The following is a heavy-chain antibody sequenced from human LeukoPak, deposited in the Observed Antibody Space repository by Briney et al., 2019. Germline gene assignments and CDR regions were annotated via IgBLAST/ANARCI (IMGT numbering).Heavy chain of an antibody. CDR1: GFTFDDYA. Sequence: GGSLRLSCAASGFTFDDYAMHWVRQAPGKGLEWVSGISWNSGSIGYADSVKGRFTISRDNAKNSLYLQMNSLRAEDTALYYCAKGGEYQLLGYGMDVWGQGTTVTVSS. J-gene: IGHJ6*02. CDR2: ISWNSGSI. V-gene: IGHV3-9*01. CDR3: AKGGEYQLLGYGMDV. D-gene: IGHD2-2*01.